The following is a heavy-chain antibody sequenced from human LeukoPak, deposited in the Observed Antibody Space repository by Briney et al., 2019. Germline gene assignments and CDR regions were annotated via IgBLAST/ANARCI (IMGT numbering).Heavy chain of an antibody. D-gene: IGHD5-12*01. J-gene: IGHJ4*02. CDR3: AKDMSYGGYSGYDY. CDR2: ISSRGTTI. Sequence: GGSLRLSCAASGFTFSDYYMSWIRQAPGEGLEWVSYISSRGTTIYYADSVKGRFTISRDNAKNSLYLHMNSLRAEDMALYYCAKDMSYGGYSGYDYWGQGTLVTVSS. CDR1: GFTFSDYY. V-gene: IGHV3-11*01.